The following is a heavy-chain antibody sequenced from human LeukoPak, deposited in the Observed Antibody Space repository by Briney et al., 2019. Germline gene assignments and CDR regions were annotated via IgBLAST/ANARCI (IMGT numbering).Heavy chain of an antibody. Sequence: GGSLRLSCAASGFTFSNHWMHWVRQAPGKGLVWVSLVNIDGRSVNYADSVKGRFTISRDNAKNTLYLQMTSLRVEDTAGYYCVRGSVAAYTSPFEYWGQGTLVTVSS. D-gene: IGHD6-19*01. CDR2: VNIDGRSV. J-gene: IGHJ4*02. CDR1: GFTFSNHW. CDR3: VRGSVAAYTSPFEY. V-gene: IGHV3-74*01.